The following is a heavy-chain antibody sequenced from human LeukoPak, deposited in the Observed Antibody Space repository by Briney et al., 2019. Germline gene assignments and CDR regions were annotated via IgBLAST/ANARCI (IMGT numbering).Heavy chain of an antibody. V-gene: IGHV3-15*05. D-gene: IGHD2-15*01. CDR3: ARERYCSSSSCPGALDV. CDR2: IKSKTDGETT. Sequence: AGGSLRLSCVSSGFTLNYDWMTWVRQAPGKGLERVGRIKSKTDGETTGYATSVKGRFSISREDSKNTLYLQMDSLKTEDTAVYFCARERYCSSSSCPGALDVWGQGTEVTVSS. J-gene: IGHJ3*01. CDR1: GFTLNYDW.